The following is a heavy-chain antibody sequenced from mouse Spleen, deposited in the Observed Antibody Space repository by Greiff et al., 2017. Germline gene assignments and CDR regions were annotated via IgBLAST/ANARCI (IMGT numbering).Heavy chain of an antibody. CDR2: IWSDGST. D-gene: IGHD2-1*01. Sequence: QVQLQQSGPDLVAPSQSLSITCTVSGFSLTSYGVHWVRQPPGKGLEWLVVIWSDGSTTYNSALKSRLSISKDNSKSQVFLKMNSLQTDDTAMYYCARHEEEYYGNWFAYWGQGTLVTVSA. CDR3: ARHEEEYYGNWFAY. J-gene: IGHJ3*01. V-gene: IGHV2-6-2*01. CDR1: GFSLTSYG.